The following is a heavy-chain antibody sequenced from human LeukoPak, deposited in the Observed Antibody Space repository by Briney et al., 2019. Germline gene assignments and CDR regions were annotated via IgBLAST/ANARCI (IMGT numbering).Heavy chain of an antibody. CDR2: IWYDGSNK. CDR3: AKLPYYYGSGSYSHYMDV. D-gene: IGHD3-10*01. Sequence: GRSLRLSCAASGFTFSSYGMHWVRQAPGKGLECVAVIWYDGSNKYYADSVEGRFTISRDNSKNTLYLQMNSLRAEDTAVYYCAKLPYYYGSGSYSHYMDVWGKGTTVTVSS. V-gene: IGHV3-33*06. CDR1: GFTFSSYG. J-gene: IGHJ6*03.